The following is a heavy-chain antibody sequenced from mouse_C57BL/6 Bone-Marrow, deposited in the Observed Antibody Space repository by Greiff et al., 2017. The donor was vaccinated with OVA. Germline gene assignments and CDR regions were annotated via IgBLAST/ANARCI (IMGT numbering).Heavy chain of an antibody. D-gene: IGHD1-1*01. J-gene: IGHJ4*01. CDR1: GYTFTSYW. Sequence: VQLQQPGAELVKPGASVKVSCKASGYTFTSYWMHWVKQRPGQGLEWIGRIHPSDSDTNYNQKFKGKATLTVDKSSSTAYIKLSSLPSEDSAVYYCAPITTVYAMDDWGQGTSVTVSS. CDR2: IHPSDSDT. V-gene: IGHV1-74*01. CDR3: APITTVYAMDD.